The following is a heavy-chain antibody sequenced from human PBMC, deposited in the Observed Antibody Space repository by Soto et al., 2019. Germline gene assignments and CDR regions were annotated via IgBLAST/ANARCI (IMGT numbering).Heavy chain of an antibody. V-gene: IGHV3-21*01. CDR1: GFTFSSYS. CDR2: ISSSSYI. J-gene: IGHJ6*02. CDR3: ARDQALDYGDSHKQHYYYYGMDV. D-gene: IGHD4-17*01. Sequence: WGSLRLSCAASGFTFSSYSMNWFRQAPGKGLEWVSSISSSSYIYYADSVKGRFTISRDNAKNSLYLQMNSLRAEDTAVYYRARDQALDYGDSHKQHYYYYGMDVWGQGNTVTVYS.